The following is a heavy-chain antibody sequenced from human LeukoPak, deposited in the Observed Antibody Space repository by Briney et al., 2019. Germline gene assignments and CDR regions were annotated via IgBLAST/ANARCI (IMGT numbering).Heavy chain of an antibody. D-gene: IGHD6-19*01. CDR3: ARHSYSRGWLAHFAY. Sequence: SETLSLTCTVSGGSISSTSYYWGWIRQPPGKGLEWIGNIYYSGSTYYSPSPNSRLTMSIATSRNHFSLKLSSVTAADTAVYYCARHSYSRGWLAHFAYWGQGTVVAVSS. CDR2: IYYSGST. V-gene: IGHV4-39*01. CDR1: GGSISSTSYY. J-gene: IGHJ4*02.